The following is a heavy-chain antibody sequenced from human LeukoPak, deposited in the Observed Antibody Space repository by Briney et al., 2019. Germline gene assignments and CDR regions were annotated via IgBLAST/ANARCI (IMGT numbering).Heavy chain of an antibody. V-gene: IGHV3-21*01. J-gene: IGHJ3*02. CDR2: ISSSSSYI. CDR1: GFTFSSYA. Sequence: GGSLRLSCAASGFTFSSYAMSWVRQAPGKGLEWVSSISSSSSYIYYADSVKGRFTISRDNAKNSLYLQMNSLRAEDTAVYYCARGGPDAFDIWGQGTMVTVSS. D-gene: IGHD2-15*01. CDR3: ARGGPDAFDI.